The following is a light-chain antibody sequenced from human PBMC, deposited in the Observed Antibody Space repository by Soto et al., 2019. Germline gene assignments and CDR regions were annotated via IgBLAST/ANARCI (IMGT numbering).Light chain of an antibody. CDR3: LEYYSWPWT. V-gene: IGKV3-15*01. J-gene: IGKJ1*01. CDR2: GAS. CDR1: QNVGTN. Sequence: EIVMTQFPATLSVSPGERATLSCRASQNVGTNLAWFQQKPGQPPSLLIYGASTRATGIPVRFSGGGSGTEFTLTISSLQSEDFALFYCLEYYSWPWTFGQGTKVQIK.